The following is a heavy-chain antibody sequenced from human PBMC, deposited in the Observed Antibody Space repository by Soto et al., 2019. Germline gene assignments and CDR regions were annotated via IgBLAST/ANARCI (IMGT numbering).Heavy chain of an antibody. Sequence: SETLSLTCTVSVGSISGYYWTWIRQPPGKGLEWIGYITYGGSTNYSPSLKSRVTISVDTSKNQFSLKLSSVTAADTAVYYCARLTFFSRGSYSHFDYWGQGTLVTV. CDR2: ITYGGST. D-gene: IGHD1-26*01. CDR3: ARLTFFSRGSYSHFDY. CDR1: VGSISGYY. J-gene: IGHJ4*02. V-gene: IGHV4-59*01.